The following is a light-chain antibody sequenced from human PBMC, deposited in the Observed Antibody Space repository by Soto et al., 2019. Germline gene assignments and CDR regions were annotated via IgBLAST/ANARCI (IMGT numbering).Light chain of an antibody. CDR2: DVS. V-gene: IGLV2-11*01. J-gene: IGLJ3*02. CDR3: CSYAGIYWV. Sequence: QSALTQPRSVSGSPGQSVTISCTGTSSDVGAYNYVSWYQQYPGKAPKLMIYDVSKRPSGVPDRLSGSKSGNTASLTISGLQAEDEADYYCCSYAGIYWVFGGGTKLTVL. CDR1: SSDVGAYNY.